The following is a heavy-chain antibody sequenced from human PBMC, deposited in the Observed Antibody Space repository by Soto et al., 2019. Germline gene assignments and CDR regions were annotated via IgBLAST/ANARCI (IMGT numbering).Heavy chain of an antibody. Sequence: GGSLRLSCTASGFTFGDYAMSWFRQAPGKGLERVGFIRSKTYGGTTEYAASVKGRFTISRDDSKSIAYLQMNSLKTEDTAVYYCTRSMTTVTPFDYWGQGTLVTVSS. V-gene: IGHV3-49*03. CDR3: TRSMTTVTPFDY. J-gene: IGHJ4*02. CDR2: IRSKTYGGTT. CDR1: GFTFGDYA. D-gene: IGHD4-17*01.